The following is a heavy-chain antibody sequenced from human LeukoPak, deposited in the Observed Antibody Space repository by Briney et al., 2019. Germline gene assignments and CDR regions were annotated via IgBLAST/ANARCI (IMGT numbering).Heavy chain of an antibody. CDR1: GYTFTDYY. J-gene: IGHJ4*02. CDR2: INPDSGGT. Sequence: ASVKVSCKTSGYTFTDYYIHWVRQAPGQGLEWMGWINPDSGGTNYAQNFQGRVTLTRDTSISTAYMELSRLRSDDTAVYYCARGGPTWIQLWPYFDYWGQGTLVTVSS. V-gene: IGHV1-2*02. CDR3: ARGGPTWIQLWPYFDY. D-gene: IGHD5-18*01.